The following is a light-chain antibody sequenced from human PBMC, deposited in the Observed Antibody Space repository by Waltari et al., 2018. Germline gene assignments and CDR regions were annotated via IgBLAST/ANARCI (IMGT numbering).Light chain of an antibody. CDR2: WAS. CDR3: QQFYTTPMFT. CDR1: QSVLYSSYNKNL. J-gene: IGKJ2*01. Sequence: DIVMTQSPDSLAVSLVERATINCRFSQSVLYSSYNKNLLAWYQQKPGQPPKLLIYWASTRESGVPDRFSGSGSGTDFTLTISSLQAEDVAVYYCQQFYTTPMFTFGQGTKLEIK. V-gene: IGKV4-1*01.